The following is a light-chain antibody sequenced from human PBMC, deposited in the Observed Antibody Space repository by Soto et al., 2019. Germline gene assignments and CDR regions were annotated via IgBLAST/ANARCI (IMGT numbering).Light chain of an antibody. V-gene: IGLV2-8*01. Sequence: QSALTQPPSASGSPGQSVTIHCTGTNSDVGAYNYVSWYQQYPGKVPKLIIYEVNKRPSGVPDRISGSKSGNTASLTVSGLQAEDEADYYCSSFAGAPVIFGGGTKLTVL. J-gene: IGLJ2*01. CDR1: NSDVGAYNY. CDR2: EVN. CDR3: SSFAGAPVI.